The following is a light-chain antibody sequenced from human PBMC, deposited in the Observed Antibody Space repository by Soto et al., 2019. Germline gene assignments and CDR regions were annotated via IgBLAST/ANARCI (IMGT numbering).Light chain of an antibody. Sequence: QSVLTQPPSVSGAPGQKVTISCSGSSSNIGNNYVSWYQQLPGTAPKLLIYDNNKRPSGIPDRFSGSKSGTSATLGITGLQNGDEADYYCGTWDSSLSAVVFGGGTKLTVL. CDR2: DNN. J-gene: IGLJ2*01. CDR3: GTWDSSLSAVV. CDR1: SSNIGNNY. V-gene: IGLV1-51*01.